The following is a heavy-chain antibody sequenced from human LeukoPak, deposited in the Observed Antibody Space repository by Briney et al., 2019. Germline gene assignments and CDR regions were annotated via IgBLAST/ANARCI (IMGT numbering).Heavy chain of an antibody. Sequence: GGSLRLSCMVSGFTLSSYEMSWIRQAPGKGLEWVAFIRYDGSNKYYADSVKGRFTISRDNSKNTLYLQMNSLRAEDTAVYYCAKDLATVVTPSGYWGQGTLVTVSS. D-gene: IGHD4-23*01. CDR2: IRYDGSNK. V-gene: IGHV3-30*02. J-gene: IGHJ4*02. CDR3: AKDLATVVTPSGY. CDR1: GFTLSSYE.